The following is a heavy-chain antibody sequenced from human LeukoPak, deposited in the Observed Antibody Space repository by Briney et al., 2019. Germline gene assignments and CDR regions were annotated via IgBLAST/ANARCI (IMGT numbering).Heavy chain of an antibody. Sequence: PSETLSLTCTVSGGSISSSSYYWVWIRQPPGKGLECIGSMFHGGGTYYNPSLKSRDTISVDTSKNQFSLKLSSVTAADTAVYYCARAFSSGYWFDPWGQGTLVTVSS. CDR1: GGSISSSSYY. V-gene: IGHV4-39*01. D-gene: IGHD3-22*01. CDR3: ARAFSSGYWFDP. J-gene: IGHJ5*02. CDR2: MFHGGGT.